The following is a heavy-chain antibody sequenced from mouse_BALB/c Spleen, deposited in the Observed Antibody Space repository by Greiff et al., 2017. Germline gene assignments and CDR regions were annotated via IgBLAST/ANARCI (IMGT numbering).Heavy chain of an antibody. CDR3: ARDQTGFDD. CDR2: ISNLAYSI. Sequence: EVNLVESGGGLVQPGGSRKLSCAASGFTFSDYGMAWVRQAPGKGPEWVAFISNLAYSIYYADTVTGRFTISRENAKNTLYLEMSSLRSEDTAMYYCARDQTGFDDWGQGTTLTVSS. J-gene: IGHJ2*01. D-gene: IGHD4-1*01. CDR1: GFTFSDYG. V-gene: IGHV5-15*02.